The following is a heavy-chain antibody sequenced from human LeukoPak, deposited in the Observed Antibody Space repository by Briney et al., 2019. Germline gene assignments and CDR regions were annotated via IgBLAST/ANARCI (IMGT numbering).Heavy chain of an antibody. CDR3: ASPLGGFDN. V-gene: IGHV4-39*01. D-gene: IGHD3-16*01. J-gene: IGHJ4*02. CDR2: IYYTGST. Sequence: SETLSLTCSVSGGSISGSGYYWAWIRQPPGKGLEWIGSIYYTGSTHYNSSLKSRVTMSVDTSKNQFSLKLSSVTAADTAVYYCASPLGGFDNWGQGTLVTVPS. CDR1: GGSISGSGYY.